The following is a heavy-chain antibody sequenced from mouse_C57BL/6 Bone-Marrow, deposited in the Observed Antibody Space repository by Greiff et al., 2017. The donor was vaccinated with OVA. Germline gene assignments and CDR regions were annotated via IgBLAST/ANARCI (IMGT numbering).Heavy chain of an antibody. CDR2: FYPGSGSI. Sequence: VQLQESGAELVKPGASVKLSCKASGYTFTEYSIHWVKQRSGQGLEWIGWFYPGSGSIKYHEKFKDKATLTADKSSSTVYMELSRLTSEDSAVYFCARHGEDLYDGYFWFAYWGQGTLVTVSA. CDR1: GYTFTEYS. V-gene: IGHV1-62-2*01. CDR3: ARHGEDLYDGYFWFAY. D-gene: IGHD2-3*01. J-gene: IGHJ3*01.